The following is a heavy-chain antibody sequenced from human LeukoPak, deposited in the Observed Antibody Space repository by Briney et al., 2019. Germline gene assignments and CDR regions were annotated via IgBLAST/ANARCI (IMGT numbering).Heavy chain of an antibody. Sequence: GESLQISCKGSGYSFTTYCIVWVRQMPGKGLEWMGIICPADSDTRYSPSFQGQVTISADKSISTAYLQWSSLKASDTAMYYCAVEYCSSTSCAPPNWFDPWGQGTLVTVSS. V-gene: IGHV5-51*01. CDR3: AVEYCSSTSCAPPNWFDP. J-gene: IGHJ5*02. CDR1: GYSFTTYC. D-gene: IGHD2-2*01. CDR2: ICPADSDT.